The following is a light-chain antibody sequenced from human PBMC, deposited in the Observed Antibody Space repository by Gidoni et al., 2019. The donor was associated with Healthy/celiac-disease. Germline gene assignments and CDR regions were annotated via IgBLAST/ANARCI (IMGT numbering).Light chain of an antibody. J-gene: IGKJ3*01. Sequence: DIQMTQSPSSLSASVGDRVTITCQASQDISNYLNWYQQKPGKAPKLLIYDASNLETGVPSRFSGSGSVTDFTFTISSLQPEDIATYYCQPYDNLPPWFTFGPGTKVDIK. CDR3: QPYDNLPPWFT. CDR1: QDISNY. V-gene: IGKV1-33*01. CDR2: DAS.